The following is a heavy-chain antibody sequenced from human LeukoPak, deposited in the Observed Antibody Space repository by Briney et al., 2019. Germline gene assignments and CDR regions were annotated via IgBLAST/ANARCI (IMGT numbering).Heavy chain of an antibody. D-gene: IGHD6-19*01. CDR2: INPNSGGT. CDR3: ARVGAVAALYYFDY. Sequence: ASVKASCKASGHTFTGYYMHWVRQAPGQGLEWMGRINPNSGGTNYAQKFQGRVTMTRDTSISTAYMELSRLRSDDTAVYYCARVGAVAALYYFDYWGQGTLVTVSS. V-gene: IGHV1-2*06. J-gene: IGHJ4*02. CDR1: GHTFTGYY.